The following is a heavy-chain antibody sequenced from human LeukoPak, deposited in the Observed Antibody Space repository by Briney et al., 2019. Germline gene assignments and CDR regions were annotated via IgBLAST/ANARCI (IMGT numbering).Heavy chain of an antibody. D-gene: IGHD3-22*01. J-gene: IGHJ4*02. V-gene: IGHV1-69*04. CDR2: IITIFGIA. CDR1: GVTFSSYA. CDR3: ASIYDSSGYVFDY. Sequence: SVKVSCTASGVTFSSYAISWVRQAPGQGLEWMGRIITIFGIANYAQKFQGRVTITADKSTITAYMELSSLRSEDTAVYYCASIYDSSGYVFDYWGQGTLVTVSS.